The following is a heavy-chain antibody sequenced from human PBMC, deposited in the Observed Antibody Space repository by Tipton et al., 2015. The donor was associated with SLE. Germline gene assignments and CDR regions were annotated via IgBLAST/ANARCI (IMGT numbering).Heavy chain of an antibody. CDR3: ARGIDRIAESFLYYYYYYGMDV. CDR1: GGSISSYY. CDR2: IYTSGRT. D-gene: IGHD6-13*01. Sequence: TLSLTCTVSGGSISSYYWSWIRQPPGKGLEWIGYIYTSGRTNYNPSLKSRVTISLDTSKNQLSLKLSSVTAADTAVYCCARGIDRIAESFLYYYYYYGMDVWGQGTTVTVSS. V-gene: IGHV4-4*09. J-gene: IGHJ6*02.